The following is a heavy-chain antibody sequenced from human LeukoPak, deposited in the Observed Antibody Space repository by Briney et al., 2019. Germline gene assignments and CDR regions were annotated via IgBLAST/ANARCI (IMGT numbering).Heavy chain of an antibody. CDR3: ARMVPAGTHNY. J-gene: IGHJ4*02. Sequence: SETLSLTCTVSGGSVSSYYWSWIRQPPGKGLEWIGYIYYSGSTYYNPSLKSRVTISVDTSKNQFSLRLTSVTAADTAVYFCARMVPAGTHNYWGQGLLVTVSS. CDR2: IYYSGST. CDR1: GGSVSSYY. V-gene: IGHV4-59*02. D-gene: IGHD2-2*01.